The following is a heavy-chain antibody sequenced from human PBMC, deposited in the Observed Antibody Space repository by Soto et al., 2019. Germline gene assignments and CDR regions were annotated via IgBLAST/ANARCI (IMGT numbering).Heavy chain of an antibody. V-gene: IGHV4-59*11. Sequence: SETLSLTCTVSGVSISSHYWSWIRQPPGKGLEWIGYIYHSGNTNYNPSLKSRVSISIDTSKNKFSLKLISVTAADTAVYYCARSLLELNWFDPWGQGTLVTSPQ. D-gene: IGHD1-7*01. J-gene: IGHJ5*02. CDR2: IYHSGNT. CDR3: ARSLLELNWFDP. CDR1: GVSISSHY.